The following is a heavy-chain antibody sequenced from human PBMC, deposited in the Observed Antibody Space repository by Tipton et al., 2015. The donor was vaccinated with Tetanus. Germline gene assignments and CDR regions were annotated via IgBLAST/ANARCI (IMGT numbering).Heavy chain of an antibody. J-gene: IGHJ4*02. Sequence: LRLSCTVSGGSISGSRNFWGWIRQTPARGLEWIGSVDYTGHTHHNPSLKSRVTLSVDVSKNQFSLRVSSVTAADTALYFCARDSHVGAPVVNCFDRWGLGTLVTVSS. CDR2: VDYTGHT. CDR1: GGSISGSRNF. CDR3: ARDSHVGAPVVNCFDR. V-gene: IGHV4-39*02. D-gene: IGHD2-21*01.